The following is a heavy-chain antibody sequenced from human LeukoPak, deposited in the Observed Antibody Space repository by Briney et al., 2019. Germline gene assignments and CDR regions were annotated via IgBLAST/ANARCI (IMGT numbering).Heavy chain of an antibody. D-gene: IGHD3-22*01. CDR3: ARDRNYDHAFDI. V-gene: IGHV4-4*07. CDR1: GGSISTYY. CDR2: IYTSGST. Sequence: SETLSLTCTVSGGSISTYYWSWIRQPAGKGLEWIGRIYTSGSTNYNPSLKSRVTMSVYTSKNQFSLKLSSVTAADTAIYFCARDRNYDHAFDIWGQGTMVTVSS. J-gene: IGHJ3*02.